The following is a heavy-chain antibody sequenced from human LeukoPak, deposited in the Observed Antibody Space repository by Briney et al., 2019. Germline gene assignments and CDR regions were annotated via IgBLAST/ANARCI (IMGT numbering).Heavy chain of an antibody. J-gene: IGHJ5*02. Sequence: GGSLRLSCAASGFTYSSYSMNWVRQAPGKGLEWVSSISSSSSYIYYADSVKGRFTISRDNAKNSLYLQMNSLRAEDTAVYYCASDAPALYSGSSVAPWGQGTLVTVPS. CDR3: ASDAPALYSGSSVAP. V-gene: IGHV3-21*01. CDR2: ISSSSSYI. CDR1: GFTYSSYS. D-gene: IGHD6-6*01.